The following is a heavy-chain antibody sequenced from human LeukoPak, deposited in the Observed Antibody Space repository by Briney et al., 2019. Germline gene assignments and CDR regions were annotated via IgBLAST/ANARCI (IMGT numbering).Heavy chain of an antibody. Sequence: SETLSLTCTVSGGSMSSYYWNFTRQPAGKGLEWIGRIHTSWTTYYNPSLKTRVTMSVDTSRNQFSLRLTSVTAADTAVYYCARGDYYDGGGRNWFDPWGQGTLVTVSS. CDR3: ARGDYYDGGGRNWFDP. J-gene: IGHJ5*02. CDR1: GGSMSSYY. CDR2: IHTSWTT. V-gene: IGHV4-4*07. D-gene: IGHD3-16*01.